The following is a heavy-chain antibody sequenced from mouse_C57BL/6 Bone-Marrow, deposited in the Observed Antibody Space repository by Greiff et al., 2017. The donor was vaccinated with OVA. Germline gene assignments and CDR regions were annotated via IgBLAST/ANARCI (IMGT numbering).Heavy chain of an antibody. Sequence: EVQLVESGGGLVQPKGSLKLSCAASGFSFNTYAMNWVRQAPGKGLEWVARIRSKSNNYATYYADSVKDRFTISRDDSESMLYLQMNNLKTEDTAMYCCVRHADYGSSFDVWGTGTTVTVSS. D-gene: IGHD1-1*01. V-gene: IGHV10-1*01. J-gene: IGHJ1*03. CDR3: VRHADYGSSFDV. CDR2: IRSKSNNYAT. CDR1: GFSFNTYA.